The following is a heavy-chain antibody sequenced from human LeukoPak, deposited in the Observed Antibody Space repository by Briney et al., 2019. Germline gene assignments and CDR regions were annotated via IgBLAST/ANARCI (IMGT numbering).Heavy chain of an antibody. J-gene: IGHJ1*01. V-gene: IGHV3-23*01. CDR3: AKDVRPAANAEYFQH. CDR1: GFTFSSYA. CDR2: ISGSGGST. D-gene: IGHD2-2*01. Sequence: WGSLRLSCAASGFTFSSYAMSWVRQAPGKGLEWVSAISGSGGSTYYADSVKGRFTISRDNSKNTLYLQMNSLRAEDTAVYYCAKDVRPAANAEYFQHWGQGTLVTVSS.